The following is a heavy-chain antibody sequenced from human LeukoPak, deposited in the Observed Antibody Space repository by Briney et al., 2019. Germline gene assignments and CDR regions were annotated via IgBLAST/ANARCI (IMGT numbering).Heavy chain of an antibody. Sequence: ASVKVSCKVSGYTLTELSMHWVRQALGKGLEWMGGFDPEDGETVYAQKFQGRVTMTEDTSTDTAYMELSSLRSEDTAVYYCATGYYDGSGRFWGQGTLVTVSS. CDR1: GYTLTELS. V-gene: IGHV1-24*01. D-gene: IGHD3-10*01. CDR2: FDPEDGET. CDR3: ATGYYDGSGRF. J-gene: IGHJ4*02.